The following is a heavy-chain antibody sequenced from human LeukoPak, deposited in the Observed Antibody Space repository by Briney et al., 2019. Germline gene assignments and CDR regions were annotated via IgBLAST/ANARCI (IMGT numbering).Heavy chain of an antibody. CDR1: GGSFSGYY. Sequence: SETLSLTCAVYGGSFSGYYWSWIRQPPGKGLEWIGSIYHSGSTYYNPSLKSRVTISVDTSKNQFSLKLSSVTAADTAVYYCARGRPSFGFDPWGQGTLVTVSS. CDR2: IYHSGST. V-gene: IGHV4-34*01. CDR3: ARGRPSFGFDP. J-gene: IGHJ5*02. D-gene: IGHD6-6*01.